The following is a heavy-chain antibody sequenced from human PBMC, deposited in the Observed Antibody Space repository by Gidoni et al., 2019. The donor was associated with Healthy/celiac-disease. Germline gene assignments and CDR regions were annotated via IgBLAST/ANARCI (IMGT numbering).Heavy chain of an antibody. CDR3: ARGGSSGYYYDFDY. CDR2: ISGSGGST. J-gene: IGHJ4*02. V-gene: IGHV3-23*01. D-gene: IGHD3-22*01. CDR1: GFTFSSYA. Sequence: EVQLLESGGGLVQPGGSLRLSCAASGFTFSSYAMSWVRQAPGQGLEWVSAISGSGGSTYYADSVKGRFTISRDNSKNTLYLQMNSLRAEDTAVYYCARGGSSGYYYDFDYWGQGTLVTVSS.